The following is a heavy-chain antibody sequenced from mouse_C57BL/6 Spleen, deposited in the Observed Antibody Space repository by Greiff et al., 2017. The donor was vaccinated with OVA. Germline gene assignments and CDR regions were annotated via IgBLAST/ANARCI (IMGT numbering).Heavy chain of an antibody. J-gene: IGHJ3*01. V-gene: IGHV3-6*01. CDR1: GYSITSGYY. D-gene: IGHD4-1*01. CDR2: ISYDGSN. Sequence: ESGPGLVKPSQSLSLTCSVTGYSITSGYYWNWIRQFPGNKLEWMGYISYDGSNNYNPSLKNRISITRDTSKNQFFLKLNSVTTEDTATYYCARAWDEGFAYWGQGTLVTVSA. CDR3: ARAWDEGFAY.